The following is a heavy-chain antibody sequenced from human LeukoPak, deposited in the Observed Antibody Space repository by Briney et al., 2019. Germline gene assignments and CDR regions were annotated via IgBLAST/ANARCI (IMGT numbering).Heavy chain of an antibody. J-gene: IGHJ3*02. V-gene: IGHV1-18*01. Sequence: ASVKVSCKASGYTFTSYGISWVRQAPGQGLEWMGWISAYNGNTNYARKLQGRVTMTTDTSTSTAYMELRSLRSDDTAVYYCARSDYGDYVGAFDIWGQGTMVTVSS. CDR1: GYTFTSYG. CDR3: ARSDYGDYVGAFDI. CDR2: ISAYNGNT. D-gene: IGHD4-17*01.